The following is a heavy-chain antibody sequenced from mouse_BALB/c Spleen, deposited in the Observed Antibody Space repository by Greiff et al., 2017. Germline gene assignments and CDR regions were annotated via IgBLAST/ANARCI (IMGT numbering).Heavy chain of an antibody. J-gene: IGHJ4*01. CDR3: SRSALYRYHHSLDH. D-gene: IGHD2-14*01. CDR2: ISTYYGNT. V-gene: IGHV1S137*01. Sequence: QVQLQQSGPELMKPGASVKISCKASGYSFTSYYMHWVKQSHGKSLEWIGVISTYYGNTNYNQKFKGKATMTVDKSSSTAYMELARLTSEDSAVYFCSRSALYRYHHSLDHWGQGTPVPGPS. CDR1: GYSFTSYY.